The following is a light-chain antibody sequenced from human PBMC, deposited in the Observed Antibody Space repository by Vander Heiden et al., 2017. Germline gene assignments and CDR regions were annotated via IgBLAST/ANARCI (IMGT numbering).Light chain of an antibody. CDR3: AADYGSSSNFVYPVTV. CDR2: VDPARILL. J-gene: IGLJ2*01. CDR1: SVYSHYK. V-gene: IGLV9-49*01. Sequence: QPVLPQPPSASASLGASLTLTCTLSSVYSHYKVDWYQQRPGKGPRLVMRVDPARILLFKWDGIPARFSVVGSCLTRYLTITTIHDAEERDYHCAADYGSSSNFVYPVTVFGGGTKLTVL.